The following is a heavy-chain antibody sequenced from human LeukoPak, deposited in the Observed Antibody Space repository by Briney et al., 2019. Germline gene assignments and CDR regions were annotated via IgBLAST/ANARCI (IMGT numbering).Heavy chain of an antibody. CDR1: GYSFTSYW. V-gene: IGHV5-51*01. CDR3: ARDSSEYQLDEYYFDY. D-gene: IGHD2-2*01. J-gene: IGHJ4*02. Sequence: GESLKISCKGSGYSFTSYWIGWVRQMPGKGLEWMGIIYPGDSDTRYSPSFQGQVTISADKSISTAYLQWSSLKASDTAMYYCARDSSEYQLDEYYFDYWGQGTLVTVSS. CDR2: IYPGDSDT.